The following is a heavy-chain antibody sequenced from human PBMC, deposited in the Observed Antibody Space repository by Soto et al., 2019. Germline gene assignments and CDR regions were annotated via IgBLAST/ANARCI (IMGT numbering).Heavy chain of an antibody. D-gene: IGHD2-15*01. CDR3: AGDQYCRVSTCFGYPDV. V-gene: IGHV1-69*08. J-gene: IGHJ6*04. CDR1: GDTFTTHT. Sequence: QVPLVQSGTAVKRPGTSVRVSCQASGDTFTTHTITWVRQAPGQGPEWVGRIIPLLGITDYGQKFQGRLTISVDRSTSRAHLVLRRLTSDDTALYDCAGDQYCRVSTCFGYPDVWGGGTAVIVSS. CDR2: IIPLLGIT.